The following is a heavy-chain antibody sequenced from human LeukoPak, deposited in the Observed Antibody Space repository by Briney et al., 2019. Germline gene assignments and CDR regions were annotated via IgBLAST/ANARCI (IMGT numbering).Heavy chain of an antibody. J-gene: IGHJ3*02. CDR2: ITPDGGEK. D-gene: IGHD3/OR15-3a*01. Sequence: GGPLRLSCAASGLNFGSYWMNWVRQAPGKGLEWVAIITPDGGEKHYGDSVKGRFTISRDNAKSSLSLQMNSLRAEDTAVYYCVRGWDWSFEIWGQGTMVTVTS. CDR1: GLNFGSYW. V-gene: IGHV3-7*01. CDR3: VRGWDWSFEI.